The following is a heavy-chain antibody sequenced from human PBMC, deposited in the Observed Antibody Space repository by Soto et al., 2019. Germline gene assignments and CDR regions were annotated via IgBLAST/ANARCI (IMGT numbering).Heavy chain of an antibody. CDR1: GFPFSSCA. CDR2: ISGRGDTT. J-gene: IGHJ4*02. CDR3: ATRFTIVVAPSAPFDY. D-gene: IGHD2-15*01. Sequence: LRLSCAASGFPFSSCAMSWVRQAPHKGLEWVSAISGRGDTTHYADSVKGRFTISRDNSKSTLYLQMNSLRAEDTAVYYCATRFTIVVAPSAPFDYWGQGTLVTVSS. V-gene: IGHV3-23*01.